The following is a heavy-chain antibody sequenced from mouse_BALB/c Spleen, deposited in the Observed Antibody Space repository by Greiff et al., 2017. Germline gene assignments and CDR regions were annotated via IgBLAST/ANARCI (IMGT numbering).Heavy chain of an antibody. CDR1: GFTFSSFG. CDR2: ISSGSSTI. V-gene: IGHV5-17*02. Sequence: EVQRVESGGGLVQPGGSRKLSCAASGFTFSSFGMHWVRQAPEKGLEWVAYISSGSSTIYYADTVKGRFTISRDNPKNTLFLQMTSLRSEDTAMYYCARWDGYYGGFAYWGQGTLVTVSA. CDR3: ARWDGYYGGFAY. J-gene: IGHJ3*01. D-gene: IGHD2-3*01.